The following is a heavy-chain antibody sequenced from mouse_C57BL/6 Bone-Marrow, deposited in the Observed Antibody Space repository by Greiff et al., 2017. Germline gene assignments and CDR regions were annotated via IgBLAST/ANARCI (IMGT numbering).Heavy chain of an antibody. CDR3: ARGDYYGSRGY. V-gene: IGHV1-81*01. CDR1: GYTFTSYG. CDR2: IYPRSGNT. D-gene: IGHD1-1*01. J-gene: IGHJ2*01. Sequence: VMLVESGAELARPGASVKLSCKASGYTFTSYGISWVKQRTGQGLEWIGEIYPRSGNTYYNEKFKGKATLTADKSSSTAYMELRSLTSEDSAVYFCARGDYYGSRGYWGQGTTLTVSS.